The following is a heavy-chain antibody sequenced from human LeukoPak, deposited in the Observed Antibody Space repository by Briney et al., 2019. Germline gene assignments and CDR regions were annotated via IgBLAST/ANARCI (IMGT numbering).Heavy chain of an antibody. CDR3: ARGGVINWPFDY. CDR1: GFTFRSYE. D-gene: IGHD1-1*01. V-gene: IGHV3-48*03. CDR2: ISISGSTI. Sequence: PGGSLRLSCAASGFTFRSYEISWVRQAPGKGLEWVSYISISGSTIYYADSVKGRFTISRDNAKNSLYLQMNSLRAEDTAVYYCARGGVINWPFDYWGQGTLVTVSS. J-gene: IGHJ4*02.